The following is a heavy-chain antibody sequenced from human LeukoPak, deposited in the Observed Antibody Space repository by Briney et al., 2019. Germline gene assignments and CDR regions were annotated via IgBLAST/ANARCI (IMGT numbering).Heavy chain of an antibody. CDR1: RYTFTRYY. J-gene: IGHJ5*02. CDR2: INPNSGAT. D-gene: IGHD5-24*01. CDR3: ARQMGGVWFDP. V-gene: IGHV1-2*02. Sequence: ASVKVSCKASRYTFTRYYMHWVRQAPGQGLEWMGWINPNSGATDYAQKFQGRVTMTRDTSISTAYMEMSRLRSDDTAVYYCARQMGGVWFDPWGQGTLVTVSS.